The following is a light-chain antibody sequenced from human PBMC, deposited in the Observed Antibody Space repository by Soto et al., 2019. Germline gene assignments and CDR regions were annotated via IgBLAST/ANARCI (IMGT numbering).Light chain of an antibody. CDR1: SSDVGGYNY. V-gene: IGLV2-14*01. J-gene: IGLJ1*01. CDR2: EVS. Sequence: QSVLTQPASVSGSPGQSISISCTRTSSDVGGYNYVSWYQQHPGKAPKLMIYEVSNRPSGVSNRFSGYKSGNTASLTISGLQAEDEADYYCSSYTSSSTYVFGTGTKVTVL. CDR3: SSYTSSSTYV.